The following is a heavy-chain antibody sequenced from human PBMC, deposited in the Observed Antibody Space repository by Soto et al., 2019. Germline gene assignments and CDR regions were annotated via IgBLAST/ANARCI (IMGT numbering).Heavy chain of an antibody. D-gene: IGHD2-8*02. Sequence: QLQLQESGPGLVKPSETLSLTCTVSGGSISSSSYYWGWIRQPPGKGLEWIGNIYYSGSTYYNPSLKSCVTISVDTSNNQFSLQLSSVTAADTAVYSCAPRGFCTAGVCYTTFDYWGQGTLVTVSS. J-gene: IGHJ4*02. CDR2: IYYSGST. CDR1: GGSISSSSYY. CDR3: APRGFCTAGVCYTTFDY. V-gene: IGHV4-39*01.